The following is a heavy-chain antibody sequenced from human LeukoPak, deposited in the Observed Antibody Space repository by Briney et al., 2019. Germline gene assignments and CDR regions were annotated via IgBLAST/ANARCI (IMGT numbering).Heavy chain of an antibody. CDR2: IYYSGST. V-gene: IGHV4-59*01. CDR3: ARITFVVEGYGMDV. Sequence: PSETLSLTCTVSGGSLSSYYWSWIRQPPGKGLEWIGYIYYSGSTNYNPSLKSRVTISVDTSKNQFSLKLSSVTAADTAVYYCARITFVVEGYGMDVWGQGTTVTVSS. CDR1: GGSLSSYY. J-gene: IGHJ6*02. D-gene: IGHD2-21*01.